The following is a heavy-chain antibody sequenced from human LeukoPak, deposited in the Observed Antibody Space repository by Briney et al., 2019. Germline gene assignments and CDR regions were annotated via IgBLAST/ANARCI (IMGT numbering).Heavy chain of an antibody. CDR2: ISGSGGST. J-gene: IGHJ4*02. CDR3: ARDPWQGSTTLH. V-gene: IGHV3-23*01. Sequence: GGSLRLSCAASGFTFSSYAMSWVRQAPGKGLEWVSAISGSGGSTYYADSVKGRFTISRDNSKSTLHLQMDTLRTEDTAMYYCARDPWQGSTTLHWGQGIMVTVSS. D-gene: IGHD1-26*01. CDR1: GFTFSSYA.